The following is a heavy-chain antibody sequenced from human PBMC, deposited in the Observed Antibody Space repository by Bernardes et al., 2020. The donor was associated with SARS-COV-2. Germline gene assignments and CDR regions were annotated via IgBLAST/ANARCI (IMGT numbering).Heavy chain of an antibody. J-gene: IGHJ6*02. CDR1: GFSFSSFG. D-gene: IGHD6-25*01. V-gene: IGHV3-30*18. CDR3: AKGTQAGGMDV. Sequence: GGSLRLSCAASGFSFSSFGMHWVRQAPGKGLEWVAVISYDGTNQYYGDSVKGRFTISRDSSKNTLYLQMNSLRAEDTAVYYCAKGTQAGGMDVWGQGTTVTV. CDR2: ISYDGTNQ.